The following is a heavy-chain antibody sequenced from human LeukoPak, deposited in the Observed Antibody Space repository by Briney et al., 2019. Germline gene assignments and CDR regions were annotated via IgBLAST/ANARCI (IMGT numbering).Heavy chain of an antibody. CDR3: ASQILWFWES. CDR1: GFTFTNYE. Sequence: GGSLRLSCAASGFTFTNYEMNWVRQAPGKGLEWVSYISSSGSSIYYADFVKGRFTISRDNAKNSLYLQMNSLRAEDTAVYYCASQILWFWESWGQGTLVTVSS. CDR2: ISSSGSSI. V-gene: IGHV3-48*03. J-gene: IGHJ4*02. D-gene: IGHD3-10*01.